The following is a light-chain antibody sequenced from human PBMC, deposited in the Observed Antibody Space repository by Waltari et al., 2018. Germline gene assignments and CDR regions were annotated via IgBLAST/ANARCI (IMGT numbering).Light chain of an antibody. J-gene: IGKJ3*01. CDR1: QSVSRY. V-gene: IGKV3-11*01. Sequence: EIVLTQSPATLSLSPGESATLSCRASQSVSRYLAWYQQRPGQAPRLLIYETSNRATGIPARFSGSGSGTDFTLTISSLEPEDFAVYYCQLLVNWPVFTSGPGTKVEIK. CDR2: ETS. CDR3: QLLVNWPVFT.